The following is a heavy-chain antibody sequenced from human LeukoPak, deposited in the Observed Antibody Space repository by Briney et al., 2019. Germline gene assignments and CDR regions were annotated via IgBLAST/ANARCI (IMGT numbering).Heavy chain of an antibody. CDR1: GFTFSSYA. V-gene: IGHV3-23*01. CDR2: ISGSGGST. D-gene: IGHD3-10*01. CDR3: AKEEITMVRGVTGYYYGMDV. J-gene: IGHJ6*02. Sequence: GGSLRLSCAASGFTFSSYAMSWVRQAPGKGLEWVSAISGSGGSTYYADSVKGRFTISRDNSKNTLYLQMNSLRAEDTAVYYCAKEEITMVRGVTGYYYGMDVWGQGTLVTVSS.